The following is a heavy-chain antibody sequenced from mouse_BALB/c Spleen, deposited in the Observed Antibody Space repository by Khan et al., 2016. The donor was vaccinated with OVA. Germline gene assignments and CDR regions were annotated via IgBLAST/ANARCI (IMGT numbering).Heavy chain of an antibody. V-gene: IGHV9-3-1*01. J-gene: IGHJ4*01. D-gene: IGHD1-1*01. CDR2: INTYTGEP. CDR3: ARPHYFSYTFAY. CDR1: GYTFTNYG. Sequence: QIQLVQSGPELKKPGETVKISCKASGYTFTNYGMNWVKQSPGKVLKWMGWINTYTGEPTYADDFKGRFAFSLETSASTSYLQINNLKNEDTATYFGARPHYFSYTFAYWGQGTSVSVSS.